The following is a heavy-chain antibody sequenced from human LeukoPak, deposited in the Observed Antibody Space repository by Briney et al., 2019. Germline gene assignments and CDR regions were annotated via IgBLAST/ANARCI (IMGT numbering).Heavy chain of an antibody. CDR3: ASNQNYYYYYMDA. CDR2: IYYSGST. CDR1: GGSISSYY. J-gene: IGHJ6*03. V-gene: IGHV4-59*01. Sequence: PSETLSLTCTVSGGSISSYYWSWIRQPPGKGLEWIGYIYYSGSTNYNPSLKSRVTISVDTSKNQFSLKLSSVTAADTAVYYCASNQNYYYYYMDAWGKGTTVTVSS. D-gene: IGHD1-14*01.